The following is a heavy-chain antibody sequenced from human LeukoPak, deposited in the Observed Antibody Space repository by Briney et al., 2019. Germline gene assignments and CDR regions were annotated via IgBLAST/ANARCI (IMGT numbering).Heavy chain of an antibody. D-gene: IGHD3-22*01. CDR3: ARDYYDSSGYYYFDY. V-gene: IGHV3-21*01. Sequence: GGSLRLSCAASGFTFSSYSMNWVRQAPGKGLEWVSSISSSSSYIYYADSVKGRFTISRDNAKNSLYLQMNRLRAEDTAVYYCARDYYDSSGYYYFDYWGQGTLVTVSS. CDR2: ISSSSSYI. CDR1: GFTFSSYS. J-gene: IGHJ4*02.